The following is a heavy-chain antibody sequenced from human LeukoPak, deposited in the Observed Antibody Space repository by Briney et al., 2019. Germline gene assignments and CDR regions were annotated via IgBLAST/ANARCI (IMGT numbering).Heavy chain of an antibody. Sequence: GGSLRLSCAASGFTFSNYAMNWVRQAPGKGLEWVSSISSSSSYIYYADSMKGRFTISRDNAKNSLYLQMNSLGADDTAVYYCAREAYCSGDCYFDHWGQGTLVTASS. CDR2: ISSSSSYI. CDR3: AREAYCSGDCYFDH. CDR1: GFTFSNYA. V-gene: IGHV3-21*01. D-gene: IGHD2-21*02. J-gene: IGHJ4*02.